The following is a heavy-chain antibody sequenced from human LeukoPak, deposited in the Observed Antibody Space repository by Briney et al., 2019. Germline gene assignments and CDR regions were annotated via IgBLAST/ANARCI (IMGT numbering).Heavy chain of an antibody. CDR1: GGSISSYY. CDR3: AREVQPWKHAFDI. D-gene: IGHD5-18*01. J-gene: IGHJ3*02. CDR2: IYYSGST. Sequence: SETLSLTCTVSGGSISSYYWSWIRQPPGKGLEWIGYIYYSGSTNYNPSLKSRVTISVDTSKNQFSLKLSSVTAADTAVYYCAREVQPWKHAFDIWGQGTMVTVSS. V-gene: IGHV4-59*01.